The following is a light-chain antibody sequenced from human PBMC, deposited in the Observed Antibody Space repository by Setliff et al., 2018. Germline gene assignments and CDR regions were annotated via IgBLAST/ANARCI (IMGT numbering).Light chain of an antibody. CDR2: EVN. V-gene: IGLV2-14*01. J-gene: IGLJ1*01. Sequence: QSALTQPASVSGSPGQSITISCTGTTSDIGSYTFVSWDQQHPGKAPKLIILEVNKRPSGVSNRFSGSKAANTASLTISGLQAEDEADYYCLSYTTSDTVVFGTGTKVTVL. CDR1: TSDIGSYTF. CDR3: LSYTTSDTVV.